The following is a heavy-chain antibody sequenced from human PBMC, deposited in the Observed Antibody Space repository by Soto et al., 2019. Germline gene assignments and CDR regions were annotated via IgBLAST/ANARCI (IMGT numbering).Heavy chain of an antibody. CDR2: IYHSGST. CDR1: GGSISSSNW. D-gene: IGHD3-10*01. CDR3: ARDPGSGSYYGWFDP. Sequence: SETLSLICAVSGGSISSSNWWSWVRQSPGKGLEWIGEIYHSGSTNYNPSLKSRVTISVDTSKNQFSLKLSSVTAADTAVYYCARDPGSGSYYGWFDPWGQGTLVTVSS. J-gene: IGHJ5*02. V-gene: IGHV4-4*02.